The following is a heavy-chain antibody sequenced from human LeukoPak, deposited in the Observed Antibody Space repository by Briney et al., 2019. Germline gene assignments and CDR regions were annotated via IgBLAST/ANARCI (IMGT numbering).Heavy chain of an antibody. CDR3: ARDGSGGFFDH. CDR2: IKGDGSEK. V-gene: IGHV3-7*04. Sequence: GGSLRLSCAASGFTFSTYWISWVRQAPGKGLEWVANIKGDGSEKDYADTVKGRFTISRDNAEKSLYLQMNTLRAEDTAVYYCARDGSGGFFDHWGQGTLVTVSS. D-gene: IGHD5-12*01. CDR1: GFTFSTYW. J-gene: IGHJ4*02.